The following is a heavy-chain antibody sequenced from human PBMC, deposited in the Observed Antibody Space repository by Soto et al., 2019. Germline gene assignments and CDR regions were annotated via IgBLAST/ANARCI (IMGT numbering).Heavy chain of an antibody. J-gene: IGHJ4*02. V-gene: IGHV3-23*01. D-gene: IGHD3-9*01. CDR3: AKDFDWLLVRGYFDY. CDR1: GFTFSSYA. CDR2: ISGSGGST. Sequence: GSLRLSCAASGFTFSSYAMSWVRQAPGKGLEWVSAISGSGGSTYYADSVKGRFTISRDNSKNTLYLQMNSLRAEDTAVYYCAKDFDWLLVRGYFDYWGQGTLVTVSS.